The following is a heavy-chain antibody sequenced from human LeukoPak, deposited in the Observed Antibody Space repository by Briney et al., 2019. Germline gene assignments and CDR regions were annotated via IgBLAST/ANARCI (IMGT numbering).Heavy chain of an antibody. CDR1: GGSINNYY. V-gene: IGHV4-4*07. CDR3: ARSGYCSGGSCYAGKPSALPR. D-gene: IGHD2-15*01. J-gene: IGHJ4*02. Sequence: SETLSLTCTVSGGSINNYYWSWIRQPAGKGLEWIGRIYTTGSTNYNPSLTSRVTMSIDTSKNQFSLKLSSVTAADTAVYYCARSGYCSGGSCYAGKPSALPRWGQGTLVTVSS. CDR2: IYTTGST.